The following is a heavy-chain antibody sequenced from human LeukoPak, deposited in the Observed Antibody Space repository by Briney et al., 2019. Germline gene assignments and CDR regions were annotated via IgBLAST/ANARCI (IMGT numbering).Heavy chain of an antibody. D-gene: IGHD4-17*01. Sequence: GGSLRLSCAASGFTFNDHYMTWIRQAPGKGLEWVSYISTRSTTIYYADSVEGRFTISRDNAKNSLYLQMNSLGAEDTAVYYCAREAYGGYVDDFYYYYYMDVWGKGTTVSVSS. CDR1: GFTFNDHY. CDR2: ISTRSTTI. J-gene: IGHJ6*03. CDR3: AREAYGGYVDDFYYYYYMDV. V-gene: IGHV3-11*04.